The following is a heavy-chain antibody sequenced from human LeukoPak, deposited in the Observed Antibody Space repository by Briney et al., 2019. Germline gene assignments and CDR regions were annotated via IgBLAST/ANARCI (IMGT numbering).Heavy chain of an antibody. V-gene: IGHV3-30-3*01. CDR1: GFTLSSYA. Sequence: GGSLRLSCAASGFTLSSYAMHWVRQAPGKGLEWVAVISYDGSNKYYADSVKGRFTISRDNSKNTLYLQMNSLRAEDTAVYYCARGREGFDPWGQGTLVTVSS. CDR2: ISYDGSNK. J-gene: IGHJ5*02. CDR3: ARGREGFDP.